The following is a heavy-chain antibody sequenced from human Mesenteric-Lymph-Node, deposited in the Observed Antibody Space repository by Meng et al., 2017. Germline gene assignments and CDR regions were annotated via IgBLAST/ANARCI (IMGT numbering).Heavy chain of an antibody. Sequence: GSLRLSCTVSGYSISSGYYWGWIRQPPGKGLEWIGSIYHSGSTYYNPSLKSRVTISVDTSKNQFSLKLSSVTAADTAVYYCARENSGNSTFDYWGQGTLVTVSS. V-gene: IGHV4-38-2*02. CDR3: ARENSGNSTFDY. D-gene: IGHD4-23*01. CDR1: GYSISSGYY. CDR2: IYHSGST. J-gene: IGHJ4*02.